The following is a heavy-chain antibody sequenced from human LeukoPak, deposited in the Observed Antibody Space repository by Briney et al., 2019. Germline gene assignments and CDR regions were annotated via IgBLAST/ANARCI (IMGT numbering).Heavy chain of an antibody. D-gene: IGHD7-27*01. J-gene: IGHJ4*02. CDR1: GYTFTACY. V-gene: IGHV1-2*02. CDR3: ARRLTGVDY. Sequence: GASVKVSCKASGYTFTACYMNWVRQAPGQGLEWMGWINPNSGGTNYAQNFQGRVTMTRDTSISTVYMELNSLRSDDTAVYYCARRLTGVDYWGQGTQVTVSS. CDR2: INPNSGGT.